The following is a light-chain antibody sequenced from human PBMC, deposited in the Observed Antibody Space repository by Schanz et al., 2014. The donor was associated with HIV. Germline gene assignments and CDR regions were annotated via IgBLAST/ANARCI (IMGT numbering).Light chain of an antibody. CDR2: WAS. CDR1: QSVLYSSNNKNF. J-gene: IGKJ2*01. V-gene: IGKV4-1*01. Sequence: DIVMTQSPDSLAVSLGERATIHCKSSQSVLYSSNNKNFLAWYQQKPGQPPKLLIXWASTRESXVPDRFSGSGSGTDFTLTISSLQTEDVAVYYCQQYYSTPPTFGQXTKLEIK. CDR3: QQYYSTPPT.